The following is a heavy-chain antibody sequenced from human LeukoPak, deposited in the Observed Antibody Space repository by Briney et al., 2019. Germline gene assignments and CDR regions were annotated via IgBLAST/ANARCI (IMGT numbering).Heavy chain of an antibody. V-gene: IGHV1-69*15. CDR1: GGTFSSYA. J-gene: IGHJ4*02. Sequence: ASLKVSCKASGGTFSSYAISWVRQAPGQGLEWMGRIIPIFGTASYAQNFQGRVTITADESTSTAYMELSSLRSEDTAVYYCARGENCGGDCYPDYFDYWGQGTLATVSS. CDR2: IIPIFGTA. CDR3: ARGENCGGDCYPDYFDY. D-gene: IGHD2-21*01.